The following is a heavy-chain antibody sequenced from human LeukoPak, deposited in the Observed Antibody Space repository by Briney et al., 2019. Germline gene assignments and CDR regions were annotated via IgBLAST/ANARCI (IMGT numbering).Heavy chain of an antibody. Sequence: TSETLSLTCAVSGGSIRNSSFYWGWIRQPPGKGLEWIASIYNSGTTYYNPSIKSRITIFVDTSKNQVSLKLRSATAADTAVYYCARHAVEGKWRQLYYFNYWGQGSLVTVSS. CDR3: ARHAVEGKWRQLYYFNY. V-gene: IGHV4-39*01. D-gene: IGHD5-24*01. J-gene: IGHJ4*02. CDR1: GGSIRNSSFY. CDR2: IYNSGTT.